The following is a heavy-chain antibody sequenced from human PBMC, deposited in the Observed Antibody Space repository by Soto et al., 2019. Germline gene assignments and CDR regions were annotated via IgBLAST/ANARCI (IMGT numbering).Heavy chain of an antibody. J-gene: IGHJ6*02. D-gene: IGHD5-18*01. Sequence: GGSLRLSCAASGFTFSDYYMSWIRQAPGKGLEWVPYISSSGSTIYYADSVKGRFTISRDNAKNSLYLQMNSLRAEDTAVYYCARDLDTAMVTMPDGMDVWGQGTTVTVSS. CDR1: GFTFSDYY. CDR2: ISSSGSTI. V-gene: IGHV3-11*01. CDR3: ARDLDTAMVTMPDGMDV.